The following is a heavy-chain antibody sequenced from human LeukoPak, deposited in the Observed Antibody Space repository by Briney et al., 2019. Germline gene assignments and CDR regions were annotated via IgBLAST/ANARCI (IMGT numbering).Heavy chain of an antibody. D-gene: IGHD3-10*01. J-gene: IGHJ4*02. Sequence: PGGSLRLSCAASGFTFSSYWMSWVRQAPGKGLEWVANIKQDGSEKYYVDSVKGRFTISRDNAKNSLYLQMNSLRAEDTAVYYCARDCYGSGSYYHRGFDYWGQGTLVTVSS. CDR2: IKQDGSEK. V-gene: IGHV3-7*03. CDR3: ARDCYGSGSYYHRGFDY. CDR1: GFTFSSYW.